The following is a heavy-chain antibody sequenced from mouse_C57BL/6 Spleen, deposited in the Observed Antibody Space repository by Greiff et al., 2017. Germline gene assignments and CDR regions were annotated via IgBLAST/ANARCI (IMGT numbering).Heavy chain of an antibody. V-gene: IGHV1-52*01. J-gene: IGHJ3*01. D-gene: IGHD2-3*01. CDR2: IDPSDSET. CDR1: GYTFTSYW. Sequence: VQLQESGAELVRPGSSVKLSCKASGYTFTSYWMHWVKQRPIQGLEWIGNIDPSDSETHYNQKFKDKATLTVDKSSSTAYMQLSSLTSEDSAVYYCARLYDGYYEFAYWGQGTLVTVSA. CDR3: ARLYDGYYEFAY.